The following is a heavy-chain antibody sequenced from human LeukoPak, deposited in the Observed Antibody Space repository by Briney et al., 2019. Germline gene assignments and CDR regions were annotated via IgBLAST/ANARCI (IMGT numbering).Heavy chain of an antibody. CDR3: AKDYSSSWNYFDY. Sequence: GGSLRLSCAASGFTFSSYGMHWVRQAPGKGLEWVAFIRYDGSNKYYADSVKGRFTISRDNSKNTLYLQMNSPRAEDTAVYYCAKDYSSSWNYFDYWGQGTLVTVSS. CDR2: IRYDGSNK. V-gene: IGHV3-30*02. J-gene: IGHJ4*02. D-gene: IGHD6-13*01. CDR1: GFTFSSYG.